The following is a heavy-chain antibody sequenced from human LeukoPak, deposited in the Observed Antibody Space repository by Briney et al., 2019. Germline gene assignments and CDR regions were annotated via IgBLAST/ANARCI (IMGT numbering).Heavy chain of an antibody. Sequence: ASVKVSCKASGYTFIGYYMHWVRQAPGQGLEWMGWINPNSGATNYAQKFQGRVTMTRDTSISTAYMELSSLMSDDTAVYYCARGYSSSDSECLDYWGQGTLVTVSS. D-gene: IGHD6-13*01. CDR3: ARGYSSSDSECLDY. CDR1: GYTFIGYY. CDR2: INPNSGAT. J-gene: IGHJ4*02. V-gene: IGHV1-2*02.